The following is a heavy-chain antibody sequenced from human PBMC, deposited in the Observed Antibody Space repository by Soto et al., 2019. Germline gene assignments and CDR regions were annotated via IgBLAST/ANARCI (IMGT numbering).Heavy chain of an antibody. D-gene: IGHD6-19*01. CDR1: GFTFSSYG. CDR2: ISYDGSNK. J-gene: IGHJ6*04. CDR3: AKSPLIAVAAYYYYSGREV. V-gene: IGHV3-30*18. Sequence: GGSLRLSCAASGFTFSSYGMHWVRQDPGKGLEWVAVISYDGSNKNYADSVKGRFTISRDNSKNTLYLQMNSLRAEDTAVFYCAKSPLIAVAAYYYYSGREVWGKGNTVIVSP.